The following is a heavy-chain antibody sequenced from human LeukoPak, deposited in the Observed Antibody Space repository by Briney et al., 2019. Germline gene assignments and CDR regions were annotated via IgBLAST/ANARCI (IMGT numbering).Heavy chain of an antibody. CDR3: TALGYPQYFHH. J-gene: IGHJ4*02. CDR1: GFSFSSYA. V-gene: IGHV3-15*01. CDR2: IKSKTNGGTT. D-gene: IGHD2-15*01. Sequence: PGGSLRLSCTVSGFSFSSYAVYWVRQAPGKGLEWVGRIKSKTNGGTTDYAAPVKGRFTISRDDSKNTLYFEMNSLKTEDTAVYYCTALGYPQYFHHWGQGTLVTVSS.